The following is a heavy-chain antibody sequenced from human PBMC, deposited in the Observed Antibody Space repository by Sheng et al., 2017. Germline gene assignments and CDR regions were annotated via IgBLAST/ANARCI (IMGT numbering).Heavy chain of an antibody. CDR2: IIPILGIA. J-gene: IGHJ2*01. CDR3: ARTGDYDRGYWYFDL. D-gene: IGHD4-17*01. CDR1: GGTFSSYA. Sequence: QVQLVQSGAEVKKPGSSVKVSCKASGGTFSSYAISWVRQAPGQGLEWMGGIIPILGIANYAQKFQGRVTITADKSTSTAYMELSSLRSEDTAVYYCARTGDYDRGYWYFDLWGRGTLVTVSS. V-gene: IGHV1-69*04.